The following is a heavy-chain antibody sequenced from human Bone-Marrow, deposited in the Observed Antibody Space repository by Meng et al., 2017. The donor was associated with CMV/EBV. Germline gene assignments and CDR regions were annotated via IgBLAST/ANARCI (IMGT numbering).Heavy chain of an antibody. CDR1: GYTFTGYY. Sequence: ASVKVSCKASGYTFTGYYMHWVRQAPGQGLEWMGWINPNSGGTNYAQKFQGRVTITADKSTSTAYMELSSLRSEDTAVYYCARDTTSGWYKYFDYWGQGTLVTVSS. J-gene: IGHJ4*02. D-gene: IGHD6-19*01. CDR2: INPNSGGT. V-gene: IGHV1-2*02. CDR3: ARDTTSGWYKYFDY.